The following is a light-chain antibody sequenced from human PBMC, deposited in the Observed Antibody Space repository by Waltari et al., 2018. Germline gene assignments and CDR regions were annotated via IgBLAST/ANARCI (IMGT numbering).Light chain of an antibody. V-gene: IGLV3-10*01. CDR2: EDS. J-gene: IGLJ2*01. Sequence: SYELTQPPSVSVSPGQTASITCSGHALSTKYAYWYHQKSGQAPVLVIFEDSKRPSGIPGRISGSSSGTMATLTLSGAQLEDEGDYYCLSPDSSGTYVVFGGGTKLTVL. CDR1: ALSTKY. CDR3: LSPDSSGTYVV.